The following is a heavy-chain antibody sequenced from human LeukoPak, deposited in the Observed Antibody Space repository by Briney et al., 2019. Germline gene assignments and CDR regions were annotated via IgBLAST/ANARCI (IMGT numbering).Heavy chain of an antibody. Sequence: GGSLRLSCVASGVTFDDYAMHWVRQAPGKGLEWVSGISWNSGSRGYADSVKGRFTISRGIAKNSLYLQMNSLRGSASAPTPLDP. CDR1: GVTFDDYA. CDR2: ISWNSGSR. J-gene: IGHJ5*02. CDR3: DP. D-gene: IGHD3-3*01. V-gene: IGHV3-9*01.